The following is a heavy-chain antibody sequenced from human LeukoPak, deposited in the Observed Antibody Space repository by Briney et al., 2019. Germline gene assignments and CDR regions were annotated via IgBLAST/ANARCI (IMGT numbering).Heavy chain of an antibody. CDR3: AIGLTGDADYYYGMDV. D-gene: IGHD7-27*01. Sequence: PSETLSLTCAVYGGSFSGYYWRWIRQPPGKGLEWIVEINHSGSTNYNPSLKSRVTISVDTSKNQFSLKLSSVTAADTAVYYCAIGLTGDADYYYGMDVWGQGTTVTVSS. CDR2: INHSGST. CDR1: GGSFSGYY. J-gene: IGHJ6*02. V-gene: IGHV4-34*01.